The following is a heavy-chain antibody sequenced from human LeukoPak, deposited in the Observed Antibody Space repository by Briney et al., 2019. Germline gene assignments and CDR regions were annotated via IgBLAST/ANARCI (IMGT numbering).Heavy chain of an antibody. J-gene: IGHJ4*02. Sequence: GRSLRLSCAASGFTFSQFGMHWVRQAPGKGLEWVAIIWYDGSEKFYGDSVKGRFTISRDNSKNTLYLQMNSLRAEDTAVYYCARAMMVVANLWGVFDYWGQGTLVTVSS. CDR3: ARAMMVVANLWGVFDY. D-gene: IGHD3-22*01. V-gene: IGHV3-33*01. CDR1: GFTFSQFG. CDR2: IWYDGSEK.